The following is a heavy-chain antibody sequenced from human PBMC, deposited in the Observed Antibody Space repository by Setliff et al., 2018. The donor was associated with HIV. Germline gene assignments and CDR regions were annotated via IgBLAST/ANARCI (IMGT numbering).Heavy chain of an antibody. D-gene: IGHD2-21*02. V-gene: IGHV4-39*01. J-gene: IGHJ3*01. Sequence: PSETLSLTCTVSGGSISSGGPGYYWGWVRQPPGGGLEWIGSVYYSGSTYYNPSLRSRVTISVDTSKNQFSLNVTSVTAADTAVYYCARGGPPYRLLRIFDFWGPGTMVTVSS. CDR2: VYYSGST. CDR1: GGSISSGGPGYY. CDR3: ARGGPPYRLLRIFDF.